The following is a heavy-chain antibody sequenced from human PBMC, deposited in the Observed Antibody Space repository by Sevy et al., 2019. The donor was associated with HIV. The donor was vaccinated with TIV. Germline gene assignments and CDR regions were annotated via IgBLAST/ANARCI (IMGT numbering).Heavy chain of an antibody. J-gene: IGHJ6*02. V-gene: IGHV4-59*01. D-gene: IGHD3-22*01. CDR2: IYYSGST. Sequence: SETLSLTCIVSGGSISDYYWSWIRQPPGKGPEWIGYIYYSGSTKYNPSLKSRVTISVDTSKNQFSLKLSSVTAADTAVYYCARVNCDSSGYYPTDYGMDVWGQGTTVTVSS. CDR3: ARVNCDSSGYYPTDYGMDV. CDR1: GGSISDYY.